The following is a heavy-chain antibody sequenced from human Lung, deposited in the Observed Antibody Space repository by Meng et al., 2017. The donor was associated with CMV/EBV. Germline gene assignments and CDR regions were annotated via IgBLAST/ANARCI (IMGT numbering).Heavy chain of an antibody. D-gene: IGHD3-10*01. J-gene: IGHJ6*02. V-gene: IGHV3-21*01. CDR3: ARAGGGGMDV. CDR1: GFTFSTYT. CDR2: ISSSSSYI. Sequence: GESLKISCAASGFTFSTYTINWVRQAPGKGLEWVSCISSSSSYIYYADSVKGRFTISRDNAKNSVYLQMDSLRADDTAVYYCARAGGGGMDVWGQGTTVTVSS.